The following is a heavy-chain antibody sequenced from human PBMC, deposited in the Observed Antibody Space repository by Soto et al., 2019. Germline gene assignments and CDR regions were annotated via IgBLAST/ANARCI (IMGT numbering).Heavy chain of an antibody. CDR1: GGSVSSGSYY. J-gene: IGHJ6*02. CDR3: ARKGIVGATLYYYGMDV. CDR2: IYYSGST. V-gene: IGHV4-61*01. D-gene: IGHD1-26*01. Sequence: PSETLSLTCTVSGGSVSSGSYYWSWIRQPPGKGLEWIGYIYYSGSTNYNPSLKSRVTISVDASKNQFSLKLSSVTAADTAVYYCARKGIVGATLYYYGMDVWGQGTTVTVSS.